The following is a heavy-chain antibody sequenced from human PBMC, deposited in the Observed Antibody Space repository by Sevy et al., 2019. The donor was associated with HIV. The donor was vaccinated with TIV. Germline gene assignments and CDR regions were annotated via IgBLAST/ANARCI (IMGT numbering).Heavy chain of an antibody. Sequence: GGSLRLSCAASGFTFSSYSMNWVRQAPGKGLEWVSSISSSSSYIYYADSVKGRFTISRDNAKNSLYLQMNSLRAEETAVYYCARGYCSGGSCFHHYYYGMDVWGQGTTVTVSS. D-gene: IGHD2-15*01. CDR2: ISSSSSYI. V-gene: IGHV3-21*01. CDR1: GFTFSSYS. J-gene: IGHJ6*02. CDR3: ARGYCSGGSCFHHYYYGMDV.